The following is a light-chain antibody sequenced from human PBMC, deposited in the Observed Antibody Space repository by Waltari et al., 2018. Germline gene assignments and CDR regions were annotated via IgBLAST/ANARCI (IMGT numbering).Light chain of an antibody. J-gene: IGLJ2*01. CDR2: QDF. V-gene: IGLV3-1*01. Sequence: YDLTQPPSVSVSPGQTATITCSADNLVEKFVSWYQQRPGQSPFLVIYQDFKRPSGNPGRFSGSNSGNTATLTISGAQAMDEADFYCQSWVGKVVFGGGTKLTV. CDR3: QSWVGKVV. CDR1: NLVEKF.